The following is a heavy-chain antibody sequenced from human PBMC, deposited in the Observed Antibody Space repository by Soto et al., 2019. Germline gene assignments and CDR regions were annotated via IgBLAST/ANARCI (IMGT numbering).Heavy chain of an antibody. J-gene: IGHJ4*02. Sequence: QVQLVESGGGVVEPGRSLRLSCAASGFTFSSYAMHWVRQAPGKGLEWVAVISYDGSNKYYADSVKGRFTISRDNSKHTLYLQMNSLRAEDTAVYYCARRHYGDFDYWGQGTLVTVSS. V-gene: IGHV3-30-3*01. CDR1: GFTFSSYA. CDR2: ISYDGSNK. CDR3: ARRHYGDFDY. D-gene: IGHD4-17*01.